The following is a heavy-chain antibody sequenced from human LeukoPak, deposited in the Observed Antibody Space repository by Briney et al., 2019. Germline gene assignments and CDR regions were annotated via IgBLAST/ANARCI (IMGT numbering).Heavy chain of an antibody. Sequence: ASVKVSCKASGGTFSSYATSWVRQAPGQGLEWMGRIIPVLAIANYAQKFQDRVTITADKSTSTAYMELSSLRSEDTAVYYCARDQRDGYNYYYWGQGTLVTVSS. J-gene: IGHJ4*02. CDR3: ARDQRDGYNYYY. CDR2: IIPVLAIA. D-gene: IGHD5-24*01. CDR1: GGTFSSYA. V-gene: IGHV1-69*04.